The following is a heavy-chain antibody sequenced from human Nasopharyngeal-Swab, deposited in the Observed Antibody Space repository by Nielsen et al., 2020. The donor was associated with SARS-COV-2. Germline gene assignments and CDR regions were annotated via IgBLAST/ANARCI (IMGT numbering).Heavy chain of an antibody. Sequence: GGSLRLSCAASGFTVSTYAMSWVRQAPGKGLEWVSAISSGGSTYYADSVKGRFTISRGNSKNTLYLQMNSLRAEDTAVYYCARGTTYYDFWSGYSDSYYFDYWGQGTLVTVSS. CDR1: GFTVSTYA. D-gene: IGHD3-3*01. V-gene: IGHV3-23*01. J-gene: IGHJ4*02. CDR3: ARGTTYYDFWSGYSDSYYFDY. CDR2: ISSGGST.